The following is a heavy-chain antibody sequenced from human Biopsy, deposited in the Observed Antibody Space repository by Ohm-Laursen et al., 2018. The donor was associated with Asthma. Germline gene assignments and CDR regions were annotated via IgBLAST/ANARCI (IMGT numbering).Heavy chain of an antibody. CDR1: GYSLTDLS. J-gene: IGHJ4*02. D-gene: IGHD4-17*01. CDR3: ASDFPKDYVRYNFQF. Sequence: AASVKVSCKLSGYSLTDLSMHWVRQAPGQGLEWMGGHDHEEGGTVNARRFQARVTMTEDTSTDTAYMELSSLSSDDTAVYYCASDFPKDYVRYNFQFWGQGTLVTVSS. CDR2: HDHEEGGT. V-gene: IGHV1-24*01.